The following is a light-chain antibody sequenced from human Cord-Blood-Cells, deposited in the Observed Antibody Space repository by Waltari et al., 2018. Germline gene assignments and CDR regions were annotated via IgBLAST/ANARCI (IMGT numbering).Light chain of an antibody. J-gene: IGKJ1*01. Sequence: DIQMTQSPSSLSASVGDRVTITCRASQSISSYLNWYQQKPGKAPKLLIYAASSLQSGVPSRFSSSVSGTDFTLTISSLQPEDFATYYCQQSYSTWTFGQGTKVEIK. CDR2: AAS. V-gene: IGKV1-39*01. CDR3: QQSYSTWT. CDR1: QSISSY.